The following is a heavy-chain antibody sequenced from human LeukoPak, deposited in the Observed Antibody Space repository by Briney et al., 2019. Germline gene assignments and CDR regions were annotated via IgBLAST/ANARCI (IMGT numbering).Heavy chain of an antibody. J-gene: IGHJ3*02. CDR2: INPNSGGT. Sequence: ASVKVSCKASGYTFTGYYMHWVRQAPGQGLGCMGRINPNSGGTNYAQKVQGRVTMTMDTSISTAYMELSRLRSDDTAVYYCARDDCSSTSCDQGDAFDIWGQGTMVTVSS. CDR1: GYTFTGYY. CDR3: ARDDCSSTSCDQGDAFDI. V-gene: IGHV1-2*06. D-gene: IGHD2-2*01.